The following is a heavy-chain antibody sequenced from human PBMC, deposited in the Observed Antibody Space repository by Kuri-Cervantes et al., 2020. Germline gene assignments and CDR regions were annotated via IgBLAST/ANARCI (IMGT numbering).Heavy chain of an antibody. CDR2: INPNSGGT. D-gene: IGHD1-26*01. V-gene: IGHV1-2*02. CDR3: ARGQVGAGGFDY. Sequence: ASVKVSCKASGGTFSSYTISWVRQAPGQGLEWMGWINPNSGGTNYAQKFQGRVTMTRDTSISTAYMELSRLRSDDTAVYYCARGQVGAGGFDYWGQGTLVTVSS. J-gene: IGHJ4*02. CDR1: GGTFSSYT.